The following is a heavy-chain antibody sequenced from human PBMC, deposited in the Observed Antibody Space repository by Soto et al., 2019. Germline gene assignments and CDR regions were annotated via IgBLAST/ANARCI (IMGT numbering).Heavy chain of an antibody. CDR1: GFTFDDYA. CDR2: ISWNSGSI. Sequence: GGSLRLSCAASGFTFDDYAMHWVRQAPGKGLEWVSGISWNSGSIGYADSVKGRFTISRDNAKNSLYLQMNSLRAEDTALYYCANSNWNDGSYAFDIWGQGTMVTVSS. J-gene: IGHJ3*02. CDR3: ANSNWNDGSYAFDI. V-gene: IGHV3-9*01. D-gene: IGHD1-20*01.